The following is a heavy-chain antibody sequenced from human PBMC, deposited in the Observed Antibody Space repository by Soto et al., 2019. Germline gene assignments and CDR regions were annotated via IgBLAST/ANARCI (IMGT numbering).Heavy chain of an antibody. CDR3: APPSLGT. CDR1: GYTFTNYD. CDR2: MNPNNGKA. J-gene: IGHJ5*02. Sequence: QVQLVQSGAEVKKPGASVKVSCKASGYTFTNYDINWVRQATGQGLEWMGWMNPNNGKAGYAQKFQGRVTMTRDTPISTAYMELTPRRSEATAVTYCAPPSLGTWGRGTLVTVSS. V-gene: IGHV1-8*02.